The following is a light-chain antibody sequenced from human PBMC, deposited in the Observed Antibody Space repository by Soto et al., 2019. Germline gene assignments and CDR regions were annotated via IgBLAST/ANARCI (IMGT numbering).Light chain of an antibody. CDR2: RHD. CDR1: TSNIGSNY. J-gene: IGLJ3*02. Sequence: HSVLTQPPSASGTPGQRVTISCSGSTSNIGSNYVYWYQQVPGTAPKLLIYRHDQRPSGVPDRFSGSRSGTSASLAISGLRSEDEADYYCASWDDSLSGEVFGGGTKLTVL. CDR3: ASWDDSLSGEV. V-gene: IGLV1-47*01.